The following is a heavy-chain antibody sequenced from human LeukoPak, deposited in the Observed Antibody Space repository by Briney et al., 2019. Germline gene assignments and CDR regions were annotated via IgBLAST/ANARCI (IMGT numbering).Heavy chain of an antibody. D-gene: IGHD3-10*01. CDR2: IYYSGST. CDR1: GGSISSNCYY. CDR3: ARTRYYYNSRSYGAPYYFDY. Sequence: SETLSLTCTVSGGSISSNCYYWGWIRLPPGKGLEWIGTIYYSGSTYYNPSLKSRVTISVDTSKNQFSLKLSSVTAADTAVYYCARTRYYYNSRSYGAPYYFDYWGQGTLVTVSS. J-gene: IGHJ4*02. V-gene: IGHV4-39*01.